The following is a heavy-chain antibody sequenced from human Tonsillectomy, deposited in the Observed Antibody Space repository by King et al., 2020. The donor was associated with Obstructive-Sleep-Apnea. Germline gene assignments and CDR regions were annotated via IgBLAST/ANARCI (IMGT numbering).Heavy chain of an antibody. J-gene: IGHJ4*02. CDR3: ARDPSYNGRVNYFDY. D-gene: IGHD1-26*01. CDR1: GFTFSNYV. CDR2: ILYDGSNK. V-gene: IGHV3-30*04. Sequence: QLVQSGGGVVQPGRSLRLCCGASGFTFSNYVMHWVRQAPGKGLEWVALILYDGSNKYYADSVKGRFTISRDNSKNTLHLQMNSLKPEDTAVYYCARDPSYNGRVNYFDYWGQGTLVTVSS.